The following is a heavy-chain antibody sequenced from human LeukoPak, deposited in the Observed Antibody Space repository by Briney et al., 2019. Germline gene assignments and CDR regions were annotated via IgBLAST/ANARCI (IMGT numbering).Heavy chain of an antibody. CDR2: INPNSGGT. D-gene: IGHD3-3*01. CDR3: ARAPGQTYYDFWSGYYTGMGWFDP. CDR1: GYTFTGYY. J-gene: IGHJ5*02. V-gene: IGHV1-2*02. Sequence: ASVKVSCKASGYTFTGYYMHWVRQAPGQGLGWMGWINPNSGGTNYAQKFQGRVTMTRDTSISTAYMELSRLRSDDTAVYYCARAPGQTYYDFWSGYYTGMGWFDPWGQGTLVTVSS.